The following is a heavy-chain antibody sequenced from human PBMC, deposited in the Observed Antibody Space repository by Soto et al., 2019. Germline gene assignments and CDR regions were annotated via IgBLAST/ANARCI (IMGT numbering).Heavy chain of an antibody. CDR1: GFTFSSYE. CDR2: ISSSVSTI. Sequence: GGSLRLSCAASGFTFSSYEMNWVRQAPGKGLEWVSYISSSVSTIYYADSVKGRFTISRDNAKNSLYLQMNSLRAEDTAVYYCAREGVYSGYDQLYWGQGTLVTVSS. CDR3: AREGVYSGYDQLY. D-gene: IGHD5-12*01. J-gene: IGHJ4*02. V-gene: IGHV3-48*03.